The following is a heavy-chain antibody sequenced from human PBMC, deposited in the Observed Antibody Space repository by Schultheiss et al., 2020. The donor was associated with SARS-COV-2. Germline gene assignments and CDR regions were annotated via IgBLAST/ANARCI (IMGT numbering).Heavy chain of an antibody. CDR1: GGSFSGHY. D-gene: IGHD3-10*01. Sequence: SETLSLTCGVNGGSFSGHYWSWIRQSPGKGLEWIGEINHSGSTNYNPSLMSRVSISLDTSKNQFSLKLNSVTAADTAVYYCARSHRRGWFDPWGQGTLVTVSS. V-gene: IGHV4-34*01. J-gene: IGHJ5*02. CDR2: INHSGST. CDR3: ARSHRRGWFDP.